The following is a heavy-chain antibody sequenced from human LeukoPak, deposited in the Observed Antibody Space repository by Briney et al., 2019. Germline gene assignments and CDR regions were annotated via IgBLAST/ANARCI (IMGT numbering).Heavy chain of an antibody. CDR1: GFTFSDYY. D-gene: IGHD2-2*01. CDR3: ARADCSSTSCYLGLDY. Sequence: AGGSLRLSCAASGFTFSDYYMSWIRQAPGKGLEWVSYISSSGRSTNYADSVKGRFTISRDNAKNSLYLQMNSLRAEDTAVYYCARADCSSTSCYLGLDYWGQGTLVTVSS. V-gene: IGHV3-11*01. J-gene: IGHJ4*02. CDR2: ISSSGRST.